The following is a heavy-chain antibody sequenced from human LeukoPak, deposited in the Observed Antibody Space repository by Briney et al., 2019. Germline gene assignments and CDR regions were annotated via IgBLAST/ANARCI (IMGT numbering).Heavy chain of an antibody. CDR3: ARDRGSVWFGELTHYYYYYGMDV. V-gene: IGHV4-59*01. D-gene: IGHD3-10*01. Sequence: SETLSLTCTVSGGSISSYYWSWIRQPPGKGLEWIGYIYYSGSTNYNPSLKSRVTISVDTSKNQFSLKLSSVTAADTAVYYCARDRGSVWFGELTHYYYYYGMDVWGKGTTVTVSS. CDR2: IYYSGST. CDR1: GGSISSYY. J-gene: IGHJ6*04.